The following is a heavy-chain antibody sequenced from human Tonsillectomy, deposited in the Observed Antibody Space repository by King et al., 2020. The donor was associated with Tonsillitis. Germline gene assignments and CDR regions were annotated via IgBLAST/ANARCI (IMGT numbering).Heavy chain of an antibody. CDR3: ARDSPPDGSGYFYYYAMDV. J-gene: IGHJ6*02. D-gene: IGHD3-3*01. CDR1: GAPISSGDYY. V-gene: IGHV4-31*03. Sequence: MQLQESGPGLVKPSQTLSLTCTVSGAPISSGDYYWSWIRQHPGKGLEWIGYISYSGNTYYNPSLKSRLTFSVDTTKNQFSLRLSSVIAADTAAYYCARDSPPDGSGYFYYYAMDVWGQGTTVIVSS. CDR2: ISYSGNT.